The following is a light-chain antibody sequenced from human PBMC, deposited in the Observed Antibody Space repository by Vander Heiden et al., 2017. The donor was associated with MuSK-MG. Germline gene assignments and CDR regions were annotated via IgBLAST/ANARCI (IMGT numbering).Light chain of an antibody. J-gene: IGKJ2*01. Sequence: AIQLTQSPSSLSAYVGDRVTITCRPSQGVSSALAWYQQKPGKPPKLLNYDASSLESGVPSRFSGSGSGTEFTLTISSLQPEDFATYFCQQFSGYPHTFGQGTKLEIK. CDR3: QQFSGYPHT. CDR2: DAS. CDR1: QGVSSA. V-gene: IGKV1-13*02.